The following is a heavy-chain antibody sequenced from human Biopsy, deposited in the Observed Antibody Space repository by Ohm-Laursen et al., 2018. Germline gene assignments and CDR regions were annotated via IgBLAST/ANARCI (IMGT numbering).Heavy chain of an antibody. J-gene: IGHJ4*02. CDR1: AYSFGDHR. Sequence: ASVKVSCKASAYSFGDHRIHWVRQAPGQGLEWMGWINPNSGVTNYAQRFQGRVTMTRDTSISTAYMELSRLRSDDTAVYYCARDPRYGYGSYFDYWGQGTLVAVSS. V-gene: IGHV1-2*02. CDR3: ARDPRYGYGSYFDY. D-gene: IGHD3-10*01. CDR2: INPNSGVT.